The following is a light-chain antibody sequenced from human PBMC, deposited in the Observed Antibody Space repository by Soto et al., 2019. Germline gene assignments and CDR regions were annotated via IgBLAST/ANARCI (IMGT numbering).Light chain of an antibody. J-gene: IGKJ1*01. Sequence: DNKVTQCPSSLSASVGDRVTITCRAWESISTWLAWYQQKPGKAPKLLIYGASSLESGVPPRFSGDGSGTEFTLTISSLQRDDFGIHYCQQYSRLCSFGQGTKVDIK. V-gene: IGKV1-5*03. CDR2: GAS. CDR1: ESISTW. CDR3: QQYSRLCS.